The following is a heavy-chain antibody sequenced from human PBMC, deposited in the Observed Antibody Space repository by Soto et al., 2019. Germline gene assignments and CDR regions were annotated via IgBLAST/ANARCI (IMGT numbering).Heavy chain of an antibody. CDR2: ISAFNGNT. CDR3: ARDRGVAPPVAGNTHYYYSMDV. CDR1: GYSFTNYG. J-gene: IGHJ6*03. Sequence: QDQLVQSGAEVKKPGASVTVSCTASGYSFTNYGFTWVRQAPGQGLEWMGWISAFNGNTHYAQNLQGRVTMTTDASTSTAYMELRSLRSDDTAVYYCARDRGVAPPVAGNTHYYYSMDVWGKGTTVTVSS. V-gene: IGHV1-18*01. D-gene: IGHD6-19*01.